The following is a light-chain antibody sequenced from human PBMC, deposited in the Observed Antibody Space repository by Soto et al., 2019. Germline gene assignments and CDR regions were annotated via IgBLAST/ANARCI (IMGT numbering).Light chain of an antibody. CDR2: GTS. CDR1: QSVPRSY. CDR3: QHYDSLPIT. V-gene: IGKV3-20*01. Sequence: IVLTQSPNTLSLSPGERATLSCRAGQSVPRSYLAWYQQKPGQAPRLLIYGTSSRATGIPDRFSGSGSGTDFTLTISRLEPEDFAVFYCQHYDSLPITFGQGTRLEI. J-gene: IGKJ5*01.